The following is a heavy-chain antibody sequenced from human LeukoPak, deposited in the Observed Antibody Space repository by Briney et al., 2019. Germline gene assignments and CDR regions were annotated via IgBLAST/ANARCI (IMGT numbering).Heavy chain of an antibody. J-gene: IGHJ5*02. V-gene: IGHV3-74*01. CDR1: GFTFSSYW. D-gene: IGHD6-19*01. Sequence: GGSLRLSCAASGFTFSSYWMHWVRQTPGRGLMWVSRIHPDGSTTAYADSVKGRFTISRDNAKNTLYLQMNSLRVEDTAVYYCARDSAGLTWGQGTLVTVSS. CDR2: IHPDGSTT. CDR3: ARDSAGLT.